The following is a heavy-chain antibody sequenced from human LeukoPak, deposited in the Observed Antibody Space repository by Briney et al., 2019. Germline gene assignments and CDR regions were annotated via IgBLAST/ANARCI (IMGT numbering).Heavy chain of an antibody. D-gene: IGHD3-3*01. J-gene: IGHJ4*02. CDR1: GFTFSSYW. CDR2: IKQNGSKK. V-gene: IGHV3-7*03. Sequence: GGSLRLSCAASGFTFSSYWMSWVRQAPGKGLEWVANIKQNGSKKYYVDSVKGRFTISRDNAKNSLYLQMNSLRAEDTAVYYCARAPPGFWSGYYVDYWGQGTLVTVSS. CDR3: ARAPPGFWSGYYVDY.